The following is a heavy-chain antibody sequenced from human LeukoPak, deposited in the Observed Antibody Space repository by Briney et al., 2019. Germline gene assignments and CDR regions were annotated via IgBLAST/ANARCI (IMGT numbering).Heavy chain of an antibody. CDR2: IIPIFGTA. CDR1: GGTFSSYA. CDR3: ARDRNYGENFDY. Sequence: SVKVSCKASGGTFSSYAISWVRQAPGQGLEWMGGIIPIFGTANYAQKFQGRVTITADESTSTAYMELSSLRSEDTAVYYCARDRNYGENFDYWGQGTLVTVSS. J-gene: IGHJ4*02. D-gene: IGHD4-17*01. V-gene: IGHV1-69*13.